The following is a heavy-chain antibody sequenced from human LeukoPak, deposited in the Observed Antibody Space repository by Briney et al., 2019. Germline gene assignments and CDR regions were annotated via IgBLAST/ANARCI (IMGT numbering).Heavy chain of an antibody. CDR3: AREGLSKYYDFWSGPLAYGMDV. D-gene: IGHD3-3*01. CDR2: IYYSGST. CDR1: GGSISSSSYY. V-gene: IGHV4-39*01. J-gene: IGHJ6*02. Sequence: SETLSPTCTVSGGSISSSSYYWGWIRQPPGKGLEWIGSIYYSGSTYYNPSLKSRVTISVDTSKNQFSLKLSSVTAADTAVYYCAREGLSKYYDFWSGPLAYGMDVWGQGTTVTVSS.